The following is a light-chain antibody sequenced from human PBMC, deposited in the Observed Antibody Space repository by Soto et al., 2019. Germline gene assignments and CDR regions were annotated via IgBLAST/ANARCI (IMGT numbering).Light chain of an antibody. CDR1: QSVRSTY. CDR3: QPYDSSLPTP. J-gene: IGKJ3*01. V-gene: IGKV3-20*01. Sequence: EIVLTQPPGTLSLSPGERATLSCRASQSVRSTYLAWYQQKPGQAPRLLIHGASSRATGIPDRFSGSGSGTDFTLTISRLEPEFFSVYDWQPYDSSLPTPLGP. CDR2: GAS.